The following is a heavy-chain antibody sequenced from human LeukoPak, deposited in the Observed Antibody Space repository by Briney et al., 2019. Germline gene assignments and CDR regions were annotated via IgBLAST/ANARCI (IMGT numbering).Heavy chain of an antibody. Sequence: ASVKVSCKASGYTFTGYYMHWVRQAPGQGLEWMGWINPNSGGTNYAQKFQGRVTMTRDTSTSTAYMELSSLRSEDTAVYYCARDRSALAGTCPDYWGQGTLVTVSS. CDR1: GYTFTGYY. V-gene: IGHV1-2*02. D-gene: IGHD6-13*01. J-gene: IGHJ4*02. CDR2: INPNSGGT. CDR3: ARDRSALAGTCPDY.